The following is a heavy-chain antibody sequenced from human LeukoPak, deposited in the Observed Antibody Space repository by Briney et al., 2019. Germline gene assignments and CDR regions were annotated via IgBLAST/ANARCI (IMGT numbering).Heavy chain of an antibody. J-gene: IGHJ4*02. CDR3: ARDERGGSYLTAYDY. CDR2: INPSGGST. CDR1: GYTFTSYY. V-gene: IGHV1-46*01. Sequence: ASVKVSCKASGYTFTSYYMHWVRQAPGQGLEGMGLINPSGGSTSYAQKFQGRVTMTRDTSTSTVYMELSSLRSGDTAVYYCARDERGGSYLTAYDYWGQGTLVTVSS. D-gene: IGHD1-26*01.